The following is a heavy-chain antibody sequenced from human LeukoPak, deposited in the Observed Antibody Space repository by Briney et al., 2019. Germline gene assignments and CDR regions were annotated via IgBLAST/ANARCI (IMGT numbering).Heavy chain of an antibody. V-gene: IGHV4-31*03. CDR2: IYYSGST. D-gene: IGHD2-2*01. J-gene: IGHJ5*02. CDR1: GGSISSGGYY. CDR3: ARGDIVVVPAAPSGRGFWFDP. Sequence: SETLSLTCTVSGGSISSGGYYWSWIRQHPGKGLEWIGYIYYSGSTYYNPSLKSRVAISVDTSKNRFSLKLSSVTAADTAVYYCARGDIVVVPAAPSGRGFWFDPWGQGTLVTVSS.